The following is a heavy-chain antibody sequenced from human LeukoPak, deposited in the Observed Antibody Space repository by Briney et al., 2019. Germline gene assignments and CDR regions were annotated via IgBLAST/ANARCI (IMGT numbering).Heavy chain of an antibody. D-gene: IGHD6-13*01. V-gene: IGHV1-69*06. CDR1: GYTFTVYY. Sequence: EASVKVSCKASGYTFTVYYMHWVRQAPGQGLEWMGGIIPIFGTANYAQKFQGRVTITADKSTSTAYMELSSLRSEDTAVYYCARGSTKSTMRGSFNYYYYMDVWGKGTTVTVSS. CDR3: ARGSTKSTMRGSFNYYYYMDV. CDR2: IIPIFGTA. J-gene: IGHJ6*03.